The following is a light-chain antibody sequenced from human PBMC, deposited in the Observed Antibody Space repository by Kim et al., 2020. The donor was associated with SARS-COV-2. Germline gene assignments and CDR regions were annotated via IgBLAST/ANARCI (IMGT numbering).Light chain of an antibody. CDR1: SGSLGSNY. CDR2: EDN. J-gene: IGLJ3*02. V-gene: IGLV6-57*03. Sequence: KSVTISCTRSSGSLGSNYVQSYQQRQGSAPTTVIYEDNQSPSGVADRFSGSMDSSSNSASLTISRLNTEDEAYYCCQSYDSSNHWVFGGGTQLTVL. CDR3: QSYDSSNHWV.